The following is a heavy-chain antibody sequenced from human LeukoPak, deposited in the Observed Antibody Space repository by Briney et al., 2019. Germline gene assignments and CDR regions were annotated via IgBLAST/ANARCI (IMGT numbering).Heavy chain of an antibody. D-gene: IGHD1-1*01. Sequence: GGSLRLSCAASGFTFSNYWMHWVRQVPGKGLVWVSRINADGSTTQYADSVKGRFTISRDNAENTLYLQMNSLRAEDTSVYYCARGSLADYWGQGTLVTVS. CDR2: INADGSTT. CDR3: ARGSLADY. J-gene: IGHJ4*02. V-gene: IGHV3-74*03. CDR1: GFTFSNYW.